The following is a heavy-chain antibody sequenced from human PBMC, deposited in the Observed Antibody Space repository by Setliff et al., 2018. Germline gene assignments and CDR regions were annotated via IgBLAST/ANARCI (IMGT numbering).Heavy chain of an antibody. Sequence: PSETLSLTCTVSGGSISTYYWSWIRQPPGKGLEWIGYIYYSGRTNYNPSLKSRATISVDTSKSQFSLNLSNVTAADTAVYYCASGLEFDYWGPGSLVTVSS. V-gene: IGHV4-59*08. J-gene: IGHJ4*01. D-gene: IGHD1-1*01. CDR2: IYYSGRT. CDR3: ASGLEFDY. CDR1: GGSISTYY.